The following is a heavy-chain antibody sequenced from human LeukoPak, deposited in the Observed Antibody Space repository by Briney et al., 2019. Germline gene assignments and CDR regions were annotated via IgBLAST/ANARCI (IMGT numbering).Heavy chain of an antibody. D-gene: IGHD1-7*01. Sequence: GASVTVSFTASGGTFISYAISWVRQAPGQGLEWMGGIIPIFGTANYAQKFQGRVTITADESTSTAYMELSSLRSEDTAVYYCARSEPNWNYETLDYWGQGTLVTVSS. J-gene: IGHJ4*02. V-gene: IGHV1-69*13. CDR3: ARSEPNWNYETLDY. CDR2: IIPIFGTA. CDR1: GGTFISYA.